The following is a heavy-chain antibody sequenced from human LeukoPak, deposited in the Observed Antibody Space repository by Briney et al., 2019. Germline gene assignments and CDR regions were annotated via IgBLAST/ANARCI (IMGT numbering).Heavy chain of an antibody. CDR2: INHSGST. D-gene: IGHD6-19*01. CDR1: GGSFSGYY. CDR3: ARGVIAVAGIYFDY. V-gene: IGHV4-34*01. J-gene: IGHJ4*02. Sequence: PSGTLSLTCAVYGGSFSGYYWSWIRQPPGKGLEWIGEINHSGSTNYNPSLKSRVTISVDTSKNQFSLKLSSVTAADTAVYYCARGVIAVAGIYFDYWGQGTLVTVSS.